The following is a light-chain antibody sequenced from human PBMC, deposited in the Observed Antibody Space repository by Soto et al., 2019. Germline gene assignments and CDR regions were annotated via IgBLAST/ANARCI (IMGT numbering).Light chain of an antibody. V-gene: IGKV1-39*01. CDR1: RSISSY. Sequence: DIQMTQSPSSLPASVGDRVTITCRASRSISSYLNWYQQKPGKAPKLLIYAASSLQSGVPSRFSGSGSGTDFTLTISSLQPEDFATYYCQQSYSTPPTFGQGTKVDIK. J-gene: IGKJ1*01. CDR2: AAS. CDR3: QQSYSTPPT.